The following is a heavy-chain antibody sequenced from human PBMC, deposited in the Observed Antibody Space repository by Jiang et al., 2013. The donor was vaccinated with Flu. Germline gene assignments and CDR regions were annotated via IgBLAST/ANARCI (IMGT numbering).Heavy chain of an antibody. Sequence: LLKPSETLSLTCTVSGGSVRSGSHYWGWIRQPPGKGLEWIGSMFYTGSSYYNPSLKSRVTISIDMSKNQFSLRLSSVTAADTALYYCARQGYFTVTTGAAGFDPWGQGTLVIVSS. D-gene: IGHD4-11*01. CDR2: MFYTGSS. V-gene: IGHV4-39*01. J-gene: IGHJ5*02. CDR3: ARQGYFTVTTGAAGFDP. CDR1: GGSVRSGSHY.